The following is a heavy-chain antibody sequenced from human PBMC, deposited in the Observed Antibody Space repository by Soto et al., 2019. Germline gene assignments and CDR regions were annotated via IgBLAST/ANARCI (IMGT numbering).Heavy chain of an antibody. V-gene: IGHV1-3*01. CDR3: ARGGYCSTTSCVSSFDP. CDR2: LNAGNGDT. D-gene: IGHD2-2*01. J-gene: IGHJ5*02. CDR1: GYSFTTYS. Sequence: QVPLEQSGAEVKKPGASVKVACKASGYSFTTYSMHWVRQAPGQRPEWIGWLNAGNGDTKYSQALQGRVTITVDTSASTVYLEMSSLASEDTAVYYCARGGYCSTTSCVSSFDPWGQGTQVTVSP.